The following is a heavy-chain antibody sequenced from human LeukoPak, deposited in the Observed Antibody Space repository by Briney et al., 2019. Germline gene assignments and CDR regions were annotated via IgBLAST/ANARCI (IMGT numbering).Heavy chain of an antibody. J-gene: IGHJ5*02. CDR3: ATMTHGDP. CDR1: GGSFSGYY. CDR2: INHSGST. V-gene: IGHV4-34*01. Sequence: SETLSLTCAVYGGSFSGYYWSWIRQPSGKGLEWIGEINHSGSTNYNPSLKSRVTISVDTSKNQFSLKLSSVTAADTAVYYCATMTHGDPWGQGTLVTVSS.